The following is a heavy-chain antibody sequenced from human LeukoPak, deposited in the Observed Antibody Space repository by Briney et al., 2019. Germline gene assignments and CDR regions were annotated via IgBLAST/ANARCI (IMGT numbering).Heavy chain of an antibody. CDR1: GGTFSSYA. J-gene: IGHJ6*03. Sequence: SLKVSCKASGGTFSSYAISWVRQAPGQGLEWMGGIIPIFGTANYAQKFQGRVTITTDESTSTAYMELSSLRSEDTAVYYCSRGGRIDYYYYYMDVWGRGTTVTVSS. CDR2: IIPIFGTA. CDR3: SRGGRIDYYYYYMDV. V-gene: IGHV1-69*05. D-gene: IGHD3-16*01.